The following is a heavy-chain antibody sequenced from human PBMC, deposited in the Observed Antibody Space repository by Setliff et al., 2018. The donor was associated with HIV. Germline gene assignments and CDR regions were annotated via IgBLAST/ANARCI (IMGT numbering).Heavy chain of an antibody. CDR3: ASFYQYYCARESLGGIAVAGGYDY. Sequence: PSETLSLTCTVSGGSISSGDYYWSWIRQPPGKGLEWIGYIYYSGSTYYNPSLKSRVTISVDTSKNQFSLKLSSVTAADTAVYYCASFYQYYCARESLGGIAVAGGYDYWGQGTLVTVSS. CDR2: IYYSGST. D-gene: IGHD6-19*01. CDR1: GGSISSGDYY. V-gene: IGHV4-30-4*02. J-gene: IGHJ4*02.